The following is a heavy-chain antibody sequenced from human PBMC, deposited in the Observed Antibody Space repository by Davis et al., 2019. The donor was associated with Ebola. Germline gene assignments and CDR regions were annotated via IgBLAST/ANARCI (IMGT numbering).Heavy chain of an antibody. V-gene: IGHV7-4-1*02. CDR1: GYTFTSYA. CDR2: INTNTGNP. Sequence: ASVKVSCKASGYTFTSYAMTWVRQAPGQGLEWMGWINTNTGNPSYAQGFTGRFVFSLDTSVSTAYLHISNLKAEDTAVYYCARDLGGWYLSPNYWGQGTLVTVSS. J-gene: IGHJ4*02. CDR3: ARDLGGWYLSPNY. D-gene: IGHD6-19*01.